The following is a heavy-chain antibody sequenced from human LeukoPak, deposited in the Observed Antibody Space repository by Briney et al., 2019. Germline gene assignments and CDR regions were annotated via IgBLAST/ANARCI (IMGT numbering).Heavy chain of an antibody. CDR3: GRLAHNAWYAIDF. CDR1: GLTFSNYG. D-gene: IGHD2-2*01. J-gene: IGHJ4*02. Sequence: GGSLRLSCAASGLTFSNYGMQWVRQAPGKGLEWLANILPDGSQKYYVDSVKGRFTISRDNPKNSLYLQINNLRAEDTAVYYCGRLAHNAWYAIDFWGQGTLVTVSS. CDR2: ILPDGSQK. V-gene: IGHV3-7*01.